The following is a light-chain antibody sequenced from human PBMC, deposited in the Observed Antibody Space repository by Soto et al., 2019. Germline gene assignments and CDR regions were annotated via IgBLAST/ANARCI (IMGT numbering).Light chain of an antibody. CDR3: SSYTTSSLLV. CDR2: DVS. V-gene: IGLV2-14*03. CDR1: RSDIGAYDY. Sequence: HSALTQPASVSGSPGQSITISCTGTRSDIGAYDYVSWYQQHPGTVPKLLIYDVSNRPSGVSNRFSGSKSGNTASLTISGLQPEDEADYYCSSYTTSSLLVFGTGTKLTVL. J-gene: IGLJ1*01.